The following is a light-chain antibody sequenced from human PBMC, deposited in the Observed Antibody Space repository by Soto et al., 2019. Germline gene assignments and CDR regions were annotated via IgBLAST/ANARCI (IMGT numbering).Light chain of an antibody. J-gene: IGLJ3*02. V-gene: IGLV1-44*01. CDR1: SSNLGADYD. CDR3: AGWDDSLNGWV. CDR2: SNN. Sequence: QSVLTQPPSVSGAPGQRVTISCTGSSSNLGADYDVHWYQQLPGTAPKILIYSNNQRPSGVPDRISGSKSGTSASLAISGLQSEDEADYYCAGWDDSLNGWVFGGGTKLTVL.